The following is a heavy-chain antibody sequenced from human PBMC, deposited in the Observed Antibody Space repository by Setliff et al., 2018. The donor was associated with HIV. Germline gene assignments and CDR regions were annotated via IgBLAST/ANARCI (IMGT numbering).Heavy chain of an antibody. D-gene: IGHD2-15*01. CDR3: TTDCRSGGSCLRPVLDY. J-gene: IGHJ4*02. Sequence: ETLSLTCTVSGGSISSYYWSWIRQPPGKGLEWIGRMKSEVGGGTIDYAAPVNGRFTISRDDSKNTLYLQMNSLKTEDTAVYYCTTDCRSGGSCLRPVLDYWGQGTLVTVSS. V-gene: IGHV3-15*01. CDR2: MKSEVGGGTI. CDR1: GGSISSYY.